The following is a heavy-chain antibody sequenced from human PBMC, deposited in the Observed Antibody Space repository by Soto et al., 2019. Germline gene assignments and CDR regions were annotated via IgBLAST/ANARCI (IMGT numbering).Heavy chain of an antibody. CDR3: ARDHGGSTWFVGVYSFFGTDV. V-gene: IGHV3-48*02. CDR1: AFPFSDYT. Sequence: PGGSLRLSCAASAFPFSDYTMTWVRQAPGRGLEFVSHISSSGGAIFYAESVKGRFTVSRDNAKNSLYLQMNSLRDEDTAVYFCARDHGGSTWFVGVYSFFGTDVWGQGTAVTVSS. CDR2: ISSSGGAI. D-gene: IGHD6-13*01. J-gene: IGHJ6*02.